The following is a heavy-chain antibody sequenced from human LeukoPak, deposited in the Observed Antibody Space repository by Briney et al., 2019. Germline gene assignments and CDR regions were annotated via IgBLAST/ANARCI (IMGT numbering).Heavy chain of an antibody. CDR3: ASHCSGGSCYTTKPDY. CDR1: GFTFSSYS. Sequence: GGSLRLSCAASGFTFSSYSMNWVRQAPGKGLEWVSYISSSSSTIYYADSVKGRFTISRDNAKNSLYLQMNSLRAEDTAVYYCASHCSGGSCYTTKPDYWGQGTLVTVSS. CDR2: ISSSSSTI. V-gene: IGHV3-48*04. D-gene: IGHD2-15*01. J-gene: IGHJ4*02.